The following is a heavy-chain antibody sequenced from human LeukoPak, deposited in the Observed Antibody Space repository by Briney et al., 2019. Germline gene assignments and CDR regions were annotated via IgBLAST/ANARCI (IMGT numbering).Heavy chain of an antibody. J-gene: IGHJ4*02. D-gene: IGHD3-22*01. CDR3: ARDPRPDYYDSSGFYPYFDR. CDR2: ISYDGNSK. V-gene: IGHV3-30*03. Sequence: GGSLRLSCAASGLSSSTSVIHWVRQAPGKGLEWVAVISYDGNSKFYGDSVKGRFTISRDNSKNTLFLQMNSLRPDDTAVYYCARDPRPDYYDSSGFYPYFDRWGQGTLVTVSS. CDR1: GLSSSTSV.